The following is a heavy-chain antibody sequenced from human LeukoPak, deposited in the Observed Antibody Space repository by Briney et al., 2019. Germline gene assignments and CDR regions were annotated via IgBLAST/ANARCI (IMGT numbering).Heavy chain of an antibody. CDR2: IKSKAGGGTT. CDR3: FRDSHHDFWGGYYNPPPSFEY. V-gene: IGHV3-49*04. Sequence: PGGSLRLSCTTSGFNFGDYLITWVRQAPGKGLEWVGFIKSKAGGGTTEYAASVKGRFTISRDDSKSIASLEMNNLKSEDTGVYYCFRDSHHDFWGGYYNPPPSFEYWGQGTLGIVSP. J-gene: IGHJ4*02. CDR1: GFNFGDYL. D-gene: IGHD3-3*01.